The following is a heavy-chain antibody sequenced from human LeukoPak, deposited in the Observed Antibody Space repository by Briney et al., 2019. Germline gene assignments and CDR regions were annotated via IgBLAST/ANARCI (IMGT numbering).Heavy chain of an antibody. Sequence: SGTLSLTCAVSGVSISSSEWWIWVRQPPGQGLEWIGEINHSGSTKYNPSLKSRVTISVDTSKNQFSLKLRSVTAADTAVYYCARGSDGGNYAAYWGQGTLVTVSA. D-gene: IGHD4-23*01. V-gene: IGHV4-4*02. CDR3: ARGSDGGNYAAY. CDR1: GVSISSSEW. CDR2: INHSGST. J-gene: IGHJ4*02.